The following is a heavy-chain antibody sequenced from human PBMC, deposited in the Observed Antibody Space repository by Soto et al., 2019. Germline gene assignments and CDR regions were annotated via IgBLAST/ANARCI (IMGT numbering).Heavy chain of an antibody. CDR1: GFTFSSYA. CDR3: AKDLGCSGGSCYHDAFDI. J-gene: IGHJ3*02. CDR2: ISGSGGST. V-gene: IGHV3-23*01. Sequence: GGSLRLSCAASGFTFSSYAMSWVRQAPGKGLEWVSAISGSGGSTYYADSVKGRFTISIDKSKNTLYLQMNSLRAEDRAVYYCAKDLGCSGGSCYHDAFDIWGQGTMVTVSS. D-gene: IGHD2-15*01.